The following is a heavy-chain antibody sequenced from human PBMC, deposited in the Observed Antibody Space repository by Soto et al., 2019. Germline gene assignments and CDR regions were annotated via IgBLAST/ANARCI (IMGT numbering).Heavy chain of an antibody. CDR3: ARVPRVAATLVDY. D-gene: IGHD2-15*01. CDR2: IYYSGST. CDR1: GGSISSGGYY. J-gene: IGHJ4*02. Sequence: SETLSLTCTVSGGSISSGGYYWSWIRQHPGKGLEWIGYIYYSGSTYYNPSLKSRVTISVDTSKNQFSLKLSSVTAADTAVYYCARVPRVAATLVDYWGRGTLVTVS. V-gene: IGHV4-31*03.